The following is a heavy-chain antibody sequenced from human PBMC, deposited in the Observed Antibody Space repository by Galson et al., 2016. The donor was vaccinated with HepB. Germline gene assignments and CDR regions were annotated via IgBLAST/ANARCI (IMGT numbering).Heavy chain of an antibody. CDR1: GFSFSSYN. CDR2: ISRTGETF. Sequence: SLRLSCAASGFSFSSYNMDWVRRAPGKGLEWVSYISRTGETFYYADSVKSRFTISRDNAKNLLYLQMNSLRDEDTAVYYCARDRRHNYAFFDSWGQGTPITVSS. CDR3: ARDRRHNYAFFDS. D-gene: IGHD3-16*01. V-gene: IGHV3-48*02. J-gene: IGHJ4*02.